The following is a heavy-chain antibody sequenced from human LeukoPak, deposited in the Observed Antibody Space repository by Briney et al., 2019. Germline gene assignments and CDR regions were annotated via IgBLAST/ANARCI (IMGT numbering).Heavy chain of an antibody. D-gene: IGHD5-24*01. CDR1: GFTFSNYG. V-gene: IGHV3-30*02. Sequence: GGSLRLSCAASGFTFSNYGMHWVRQAPGKGLEWVTFIRYDGSNKYYADSVKGRFTISRDNFKNTLYLQMNSLRAEDTAVYYCAKLRWLQSPNYFDYWGQGTLVTVSS. J-gene: IGHJ4*02. CDR3: AKLRWLQSPNYFDY. CDR2: IRYDGSNK.